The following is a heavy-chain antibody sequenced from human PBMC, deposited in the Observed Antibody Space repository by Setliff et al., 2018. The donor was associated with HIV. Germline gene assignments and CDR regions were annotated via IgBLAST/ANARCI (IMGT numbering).Heavy chain of an antibody. V-gene: IGHV3-48*01. CDR2: ISSSGFPI. Sequence: GGSLRLSCEASGFTFSTYAMNGVRHAPGKGLEWVAQISSSGFPIYYADSVRGRFTASRDDGKNSLFLQMNSLRAEDTAVYYCVRGTLDFWGQGNLVTVSS. CDR3: VRGTLDF. J-gene: IGHJ4*02. CDR1: GFTFSTYA.